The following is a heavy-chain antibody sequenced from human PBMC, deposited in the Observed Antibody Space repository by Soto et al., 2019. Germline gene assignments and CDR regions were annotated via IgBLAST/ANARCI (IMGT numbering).Heavy chain of an antibody. V-gene: IGHV1-69*08. D-gene: IGHD3-10*01. CDR2: IIPILGIA. CDR3: AREEYYYGSGSFFTG. CDR1: GGTFSSYT. J-gene: IGHJ4*02. Sequence: QVQLVQSGAEVKKPGSSVKVSCKASGGTFSSYTISWVRQAPGQGLEWMGRIIPILGIANYEQKFQGRVTITADKSTSTAYMEMSSLRSEDTAVYYCAREEYYYGSGSFFTGWGQGTLVNVSS.